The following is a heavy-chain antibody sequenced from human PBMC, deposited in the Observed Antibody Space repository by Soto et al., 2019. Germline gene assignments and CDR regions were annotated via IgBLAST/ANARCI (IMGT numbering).Heavy chain of an antibody. CDR3: ARERTVDTAMVFDY. CDR2: ISAYNGNT. J-gene: IGHJ4*02. V-gene: IGHV1-18*01. D-gene: IGHD5-18*01. CDR1: GYTFTSYG. Sequence: ASVKVSCKASGYTFTSYGISWVRPAPGQGLEWMGWISAYNGNTNYAQKLQGRVTMTTDTSTSTAYMELRSLRSDDTAVYYCARERTVDTAMVFDYWGQGTLVTVSS.